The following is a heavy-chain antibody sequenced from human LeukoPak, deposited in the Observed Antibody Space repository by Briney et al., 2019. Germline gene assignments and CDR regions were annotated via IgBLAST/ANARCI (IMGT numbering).Heavy chain of an antibody. J-gene: IGHJ4*02. CDR3: ARVARGHSSSPDYFDY. Sequence: PGGSLRLSCAASGFAFSDYYMSWIRQAPGKGLEWVSYISSSGSTIYYADSVKGRFTISRDNAKNSLYLQMNSLRAEDTAVYYCARVARGHSSSPDYFDYWGQGTLVTVSS. CDR2: ISSSGSTI. V-gene: IGHV3-11*01. CDR1: GFAFSDYY. D-gene: IGHD6-6*01.